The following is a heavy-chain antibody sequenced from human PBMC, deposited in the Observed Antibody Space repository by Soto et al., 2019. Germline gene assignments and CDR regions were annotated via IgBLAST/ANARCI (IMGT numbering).Heavy chain of an antibody. CDR2: ISASGGST. J-gene: IGHJ4*02. D-gene: IGHD3-22*01. Sequence: EVQLLESGGDLVQPGGSLRLSCAASGFTSSSYGMSWVRQAPGKGLEWVSAISASGGSTYYADSVKGRFTISRDNSKTTLYLQMNSLRAEDTAVYYCAKGYYVTNGYYSFDYWGQGTLVTVSS. V-gene: IGHV3-23*01. CDR1: GFTSSSYG. CDR3: AKGYYVTNGYYSFDY.